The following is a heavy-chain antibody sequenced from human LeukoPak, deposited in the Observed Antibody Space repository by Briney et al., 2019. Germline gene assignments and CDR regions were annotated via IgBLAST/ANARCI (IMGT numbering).Heavy chain of an antibody. CDR2: INHSGST. V-gene: IGHV4-34*01. Sequence: PSETLSLTCAVYGGSFSGYYWSWIRQPPGKGLEWIGEINHSGSTNYNPSLKSRVTISVDTSKNQFSLKLSSVTAADTAVYYCARDNGVVDYWGQGTLVTVSS. CDR3: ARDNGVVDY. J-gene: IGHJ4*02. CDR1: GGSFSGYY. D-gene: IGHD2-8*01.